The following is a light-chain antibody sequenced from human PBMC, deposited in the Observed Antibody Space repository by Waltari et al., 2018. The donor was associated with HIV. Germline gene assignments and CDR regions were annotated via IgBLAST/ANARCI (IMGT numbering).Light chain of an antibody. CDR3: QQSYSTPRT. CDR2: AGS. Sequence: DIQMTQSPSSLSASVGDRVTITCRGSQSISSYLNWYQQKPGKAPKLLIYAGSSLQSGVPSRFSGSGSGTDFNITIRSLQPEDFATYYCQQSYSTPRTFGQGTKVEIK. CDR1: QSISSY. J-gene: IGKJ1*01. V-gene: IGKV1-39*01.